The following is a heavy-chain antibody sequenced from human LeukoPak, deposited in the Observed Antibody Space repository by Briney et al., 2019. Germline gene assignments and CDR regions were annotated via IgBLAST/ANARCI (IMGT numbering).Heavy chain of an antibody. CDR1: GFTFSSYA. J-gene: IGHJ4*02. Sequence: QAGRSLRLSCAASGFTFSSYAMHWVRQAPGKGLEWVAVISYDGSNKYYADSVKGRFTISRDNSKNTLYLQMNSLRAEDTAVYYCARSRQLAPIDYWGQGTLVTVSS. D-gene: IGHD6-13*01. CDR2: ISYDGSNK. V-gene: IGHV3-30*04. CDR3: ARSRQLAPIDY.